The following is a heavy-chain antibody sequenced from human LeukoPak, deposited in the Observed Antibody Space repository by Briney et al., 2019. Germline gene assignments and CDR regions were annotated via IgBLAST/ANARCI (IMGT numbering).Heavy chain of an antibody. J-gene: IGHJ4*02. CDR2: ISYDGSNK. Sequence: GGSLRLPCAASGFTFSSYDIHWVRQAPGKGLEWVAVISYDGSNKYYADSVKGRFTISRDNSKNTLYLQMNSLTAGDTAVYYCARGGTGDRGYFDYWGQGTLVTVSS. V-gene: IGHV3-30-3*01. CDR1: GFTFSSYD. CDR3: ARGGTGDRGYFDY. D-gene: IGHD7-27*01.